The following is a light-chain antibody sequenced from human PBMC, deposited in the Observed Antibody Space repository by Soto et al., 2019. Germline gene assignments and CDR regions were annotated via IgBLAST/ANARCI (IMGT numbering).Light chain of an antibody. Sequence: EIVLTQSPATLSLSPGERAALSYRASQSVSTFLAWYPHKPGQAPRLLIYDASNRATGIPARFSGSGSGTDLTLTISSLEPEDSAFYYCQKRSNCWTFGQGTKVEIK. V-gene: IGKV3-11*01. CDR3: QKRSNCWT. J-gene: IGKJ1*01. CDR1: QSVSTF. CDR2: DAS.